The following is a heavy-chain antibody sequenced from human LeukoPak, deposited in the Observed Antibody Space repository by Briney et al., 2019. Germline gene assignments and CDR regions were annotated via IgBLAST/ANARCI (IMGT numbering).Heavy chain of an antibody. CDR2: ISWNSGSI. V-gene: IGHV3-9*01. CDR1: GFTFDDYA. J-gene: IGHJ6*02. Sequence: GRSLRLSCAASGFTFDDYAMHWVRQAPGKGLEWVSGISWNSGSIGYADSVKGRFTISRDNAKNSLYLQINSLRAEDTALYYCAKDLGSSNYYGMDVWGQGTTVTVSS. CDR3: AKDLGSSNYYGMDV. D-gene: IGHD6-6*01.